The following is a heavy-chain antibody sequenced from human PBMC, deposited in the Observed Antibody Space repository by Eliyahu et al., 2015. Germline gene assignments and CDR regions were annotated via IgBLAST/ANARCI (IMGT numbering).Heavy chain of an antibody. V-gene: IGHV3-23*01. CDR1: GFSFXTSP. D-gene: IGHD1-26*01. Sequence: EVQLLESGGNLVQPGGSLXLSCXASGFSFXTSPLTWVRQAPGKGLEWVSGISGRGESTDYADSVKGRFTISRDNSKNMLYLQMNSLRAEDTAVYYCAKSSATVMTGDWFDPWGQGTLVTVSS. CDR3: AKSSATVMTGDWFDP. CDR2: ISGRGEST. J-gene: IGHJ5*02.